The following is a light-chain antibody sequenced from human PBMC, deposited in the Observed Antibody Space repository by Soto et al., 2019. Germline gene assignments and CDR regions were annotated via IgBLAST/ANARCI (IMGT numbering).Light chain of an antibody. CDR2: DVS. J-gene: IGLJ1*01. Sequence: QSALAQPASVSGSPGQSIAISCTGSSSDVGGYQYVSWYQQHPGKAPKLMIYDVSHRPSGVSDRFSGSKSGNTASLTISGLQSEDEADYYCSSFTTRNSYVFGTGTKVTVL. V-gene: IGLV2-14*03. CDR3: SSFTTRNSYV. CDR1: SSDVGGYQY.